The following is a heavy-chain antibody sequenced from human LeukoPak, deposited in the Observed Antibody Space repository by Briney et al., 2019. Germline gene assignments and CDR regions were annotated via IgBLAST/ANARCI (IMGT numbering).Heavy chain of an antibody. D-gene: IGHD3-22*01. J-gene: IGHJ4*02. CDR1: GYTFTSYY. Sequence: GASVKVSCKASGYTFTSYYMHWVRQAPGQGLEWMGIINPSGGSTSYAQKFQGRVTMTRDTSTSTVYMELSSLRSEDTAVYYCARDAGGDYRHYYDSSGYYGYWGQGTLVTVSS. V-gene: IGHV1-46*01. CDR2: INPSGGST. CDR3: ARDAGGDYRHYYDSSGYYGY.